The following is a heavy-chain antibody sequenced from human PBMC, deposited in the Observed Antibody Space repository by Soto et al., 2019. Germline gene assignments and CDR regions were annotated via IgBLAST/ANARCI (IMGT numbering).Heavy chain of an antibody. D-gene: IGHD5-12*01. CDR3: ERGRLRLHY. J-gene: IGHJ4*02. CDR1: GGSFSGYY. V-gene: IGHV4-34*01. CDR2: INHSGSN. Sequence: SETLSLTCAVYGGSFSGYYWSLIRQAPGKGLEWIGEINHSGSNNYNPSLKSRVTISVDTYKNQFSLKLSSVTAADTAVYYCERGRLRLHYWGQGTLVTVSS.